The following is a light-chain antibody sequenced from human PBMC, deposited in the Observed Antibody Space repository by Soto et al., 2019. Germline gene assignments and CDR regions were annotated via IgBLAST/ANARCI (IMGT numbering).Light chain of an antibody. CDR3: SSYTSTTLV. Sequence: QSVLTQPASVSGSPGQSITISCTGTSSDVGGYDFVSWYQHHPGKVPKLMIFEVSKRASGVSNRFSGSKSGNTASLTISGLQAEDEADYYCSSYTSTTLVFGGGTKVTVL. J-gene: IGLJ2*01. V-gene: IGLV2-14*01. CDR2: EVS. CDR1: SSDVGGYDF.